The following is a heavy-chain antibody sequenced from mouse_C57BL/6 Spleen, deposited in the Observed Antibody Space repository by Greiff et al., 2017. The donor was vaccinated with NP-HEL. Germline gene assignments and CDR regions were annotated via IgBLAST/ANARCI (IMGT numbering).Heavy chain of an antibody. CDR2: IHPNSGST. J-gene: IGHJ4*01. CDR1: GYTFTSYW. V-gene: IGHV1-64*01. CDR3: ARHRDYYAMDY. Sequence: QVHVKQSGAELVKPGASVKLSCTASGYTFTSYWMHWVKQRPGQGLEWIGMIHPNSGSTNYNEKFKSKATLTVDKSSSTAYMQLSSLTSEDSAVYYCARHRDYYAMDYWGQGTSVTVSS.